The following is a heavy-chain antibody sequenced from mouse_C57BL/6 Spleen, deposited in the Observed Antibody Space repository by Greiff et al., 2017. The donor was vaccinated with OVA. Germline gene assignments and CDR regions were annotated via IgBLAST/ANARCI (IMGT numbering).Heavy chain of an antibody. CDR2: ISYDGSN. Sequence: EVQLQESGPGLVKPSQSLSLTCSVTGYSITSGYYWNWLRQFPGNKLEWMGYISYDGSNNYNPSLKNRISITRDTSKNQFFLKLNSVTTEDTATYYCARRTTVAPYYFDYWGQGTTLTVSS. CDR3: ARRTTVAPYYFDY. CDR1: GYSITSGYY. V-gene: IGHV3-6*01. D-gene: IGHD1-1*01. J-gene: IGHJ2*01.